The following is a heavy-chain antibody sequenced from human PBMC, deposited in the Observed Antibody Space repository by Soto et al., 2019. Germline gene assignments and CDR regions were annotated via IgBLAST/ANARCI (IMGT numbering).Heavy chain of an antibody. CDR1: GGSFRKYA. J-gene: IGHJ4*01. D-gene: IGHD2-8*01. CDR2: IIPIFDTT. Sequence: GASVKVSCKASGGSFRKYAFSWVRQAPGQSLEWMGGIIPIFDTTNYAQKFQGRVTITADESTGTAYMELSGLRSEDTAVYYCAIEIELMVFALNYWGHGTLVTVYS. CDR3: AIEIELMVFALNY. V-gene: IGHV1-69*13.